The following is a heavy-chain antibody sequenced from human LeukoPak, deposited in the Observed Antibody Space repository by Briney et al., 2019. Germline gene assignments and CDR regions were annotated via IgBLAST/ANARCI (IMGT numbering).Heavy chain of an antibody. Sequence: PGGSLRLSCAASGFTFSSFPMSWVRQAPGKGLEWVSAISGSGGSTYYADSVKGRFTISRDNSKNTLYLQMNSLRAEDTAVYYCAKDRMVRGVITNWFDPWGQGTLVTVSS. J-gene: IGHJ5*02. D-gene: IGHD3-10*01. CDR1: GFTFSSFP. V-gene: IGHV3-23*01. CDR3: AKDRMVRGVITNWFDP. CDR2: ISGSGGST.